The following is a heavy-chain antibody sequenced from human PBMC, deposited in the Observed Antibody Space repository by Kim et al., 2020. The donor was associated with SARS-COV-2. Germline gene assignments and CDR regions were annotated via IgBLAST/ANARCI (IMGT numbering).Heavy chain of an antibody. J-gene: IGHJ5*02. V-gene: IGHV4-39*01. D-gene: IGHD6-6*01. CDR3: ARHAMAAAQANWFDP. Sequence: PSLKRRVTLSVDTSKNQFSLKLSSVTAADTAVYYCARHAMAAAQANWFDPWGQGTLVTVSS.